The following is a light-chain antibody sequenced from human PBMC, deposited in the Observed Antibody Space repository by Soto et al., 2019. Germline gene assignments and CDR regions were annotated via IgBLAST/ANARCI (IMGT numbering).Light chain of an antibody. Sequence: EIVMTQSPATLSVSPGERVTLSCRASQSVNSNLAWYQQKPVQTPKLLIYVASTRATGIPARFSGSGSGTEFTLTISSLQSEDFAIYYCQQYNAWPLTFCVGTKVEFK. V-gene: IGKV3-15*01. CDR3: QQYNAWPLT. CDR1: QSVNSN. CDR2: VAS. J-gene: IGKJ4*01.